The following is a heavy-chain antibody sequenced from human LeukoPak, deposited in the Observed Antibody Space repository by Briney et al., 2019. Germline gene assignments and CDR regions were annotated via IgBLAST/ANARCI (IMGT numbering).Heavy chain of an antibody. CDR2: IWYDGSNK. CDR3: ARDKGDLPSYYYYYGMDV. V-gene: IGHV3-33*01. J-gene: IGHJ6*04. D-gene: IGHD1-26*01. Sequence: PGRSLRLSRAASGFTFSSYGMHWVRQAPGKGLEWVAVIWYDGSNKYYADSVKGRFTISRDNSKNTLYLQMNSLRAEDTAVYYCARDKGDLPSYYYYYGMDVWGKGTTVTVSS. CDR1: GFTFSSYG.